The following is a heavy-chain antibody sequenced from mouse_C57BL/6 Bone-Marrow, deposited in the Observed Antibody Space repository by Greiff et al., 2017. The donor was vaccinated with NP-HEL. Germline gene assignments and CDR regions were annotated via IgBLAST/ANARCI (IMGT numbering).Heavy chain of an antibody. V-gene: IGHV1-81*01. J-gene: IGHJ3*01. Sequence: QVQLQQSGAELARPGASVKLSCKASGYTFTSYGISWVKQRHGQGLEWIGEIYPRSGNTYYNEKFKGKATLTADKSSSTAYMELRSLTSEDSAVYFCANYIPYWGQGTLVTVSA. D-gene: IGHD1-3*01. CDR3: ANYIPY. CDR2: IYPRSGNT. CDR1: GYTFTSYG.